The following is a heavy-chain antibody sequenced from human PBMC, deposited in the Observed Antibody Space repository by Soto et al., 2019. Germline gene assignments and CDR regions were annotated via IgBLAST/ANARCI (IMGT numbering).Heavy chain of an antibody. J-gene: IGHJ4*02. CDR2: ISSSSSYI. V-gene: IGHV3-21*01. CDR1: GFTFSSYS. D-gene: IGHD3-3*01. CDR3: AIQYYDFWSGYYSNDY. Sequence: ESGGGLVKPGGSLRLSCAASGFTFSSYSMNWVRQAPGKGLEWVSSISSSSSYIYYADSVKGRFTISRDNAKNSLYLQMNSLRAEDTAVYYCAIQYYDFWSGYYSNDYWGQGTLVTVSS.